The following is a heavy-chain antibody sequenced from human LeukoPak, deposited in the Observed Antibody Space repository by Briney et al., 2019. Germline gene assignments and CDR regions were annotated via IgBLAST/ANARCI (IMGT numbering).Heavy chain of an antibody. CDR3: ARASGSSGWYAFDF. CDR2: IYSSGST. D-gene: IGHD6-19*01. CDR1: GGSISNYY. V-gene: IGHV4-4*07. J-gene: IGHJ4*02. Sequence: PSETLSLTCTVSGGSISNYYWSWIRPPAGKGLEWIGRIYSSGSTNYNPSLKSRVTMSVDTSKNQFSLKLKSVTAADTAVYNCARASGSSGWYAFDFWGQGTLVTVSS.